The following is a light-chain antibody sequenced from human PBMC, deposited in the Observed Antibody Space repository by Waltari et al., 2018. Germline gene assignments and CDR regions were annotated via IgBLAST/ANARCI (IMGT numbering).Light chain of an antibody. J-gene: IGLJ2*01. CDR3: SSYAHSNTVV. CDR2: EVT. Sequence: QSALTQPPSASGSPGQSVTISCTGTTSDVGGYNYVSWYQQHPDKAPKLIISEVTKRPSGVPDRFSGSKSGNTASLTVSGLQAEDEADYYCSSYAHSNTVVFGGGTRLTVL. CDR1: TSDVGGYNY. V-gene: IGLV2-8*01.